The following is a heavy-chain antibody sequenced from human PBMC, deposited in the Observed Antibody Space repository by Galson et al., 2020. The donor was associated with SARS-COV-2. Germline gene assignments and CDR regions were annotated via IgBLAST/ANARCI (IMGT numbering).Heavy chain of an antibody. CDR3: ARGPLFGELLSPFDF. Sequence: TGQSMRPSCAASGFTFSTYAMHWVRQPPGQGLEWVAVISNDGSKRYYADSVKGRSTRSRDNSTNTLYVQMNSLRADDTAVNYCARGPLFGELLSPFDFWGQGTLVTVSS. J-gene: IGHJ4*02. V-gene: IGHV3-30-3*01. CDR2: ISNDGSKR. CDR1: GFTFSTYA. D-gene: IGHD3-10*02.